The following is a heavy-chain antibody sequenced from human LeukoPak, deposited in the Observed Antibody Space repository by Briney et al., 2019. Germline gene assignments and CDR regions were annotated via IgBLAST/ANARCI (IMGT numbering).Heavy chain of an antibody. CDR2: LSPDGSKT. V-gene: IGHV3-74*01. J-gene: IGHJ4*02. Sequence: PGGSLRLSCVASGLTLSNLWMHWVRQVPGQGLVWVSRLSPDGSKTRYADFAKGRFIISRDNAKNTVYLQLTTLGVDDTAIYYCATQGGYWGQGTLVAVSS. CDR3: ATQGGY. CDR1: GLTLSNLW. D-gene: IGHD3-16*01.